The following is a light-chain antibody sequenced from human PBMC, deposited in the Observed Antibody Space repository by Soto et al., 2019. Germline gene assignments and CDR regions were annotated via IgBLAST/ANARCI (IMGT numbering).Light chain of an antibody. Sequence: QSVLTQPRSVSGSPGQSVTISCTGTSSDVGAYNYVSWYQQHPAKAPNLLIYDVSKRPSGVPDRFSGSKSGNTASLTISGLQAEDAGDYYFCSYTNSDYVFCPGTKLTVL. J-gene: IGLJ1*01. V-gene: IGLV2-11*01. CDR3: CSYTNSDYV. CDR1: SSDVGAYNY. CDR2: DVS.